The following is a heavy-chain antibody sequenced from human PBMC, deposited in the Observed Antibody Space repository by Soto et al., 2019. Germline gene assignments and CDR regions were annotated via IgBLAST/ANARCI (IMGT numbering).Heavy chain of an antibody. D-gene: IGHD5-12*01. CDR1: GHTFSTYD. CDR3: SRGRVSGYSAYYFDS. CDR2: MNPNSGNT. Sequence: ASVKVSCKVSGHTFSTYDINWVRRATGQGLEWMGWMNPNSGNTGSAQKFQGRVTMTRDTSISTVYMELSSLKSEDTAVYYCSRGRVSGYSAYYFDSWGQGTLVTVSS. V-gene: IGHV1-8*01. J-gene: IGHJ4*02.